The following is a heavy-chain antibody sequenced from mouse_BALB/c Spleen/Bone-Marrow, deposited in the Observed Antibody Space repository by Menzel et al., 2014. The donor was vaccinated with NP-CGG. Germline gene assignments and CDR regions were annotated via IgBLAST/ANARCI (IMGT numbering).Heavy chain of an antibody. D-gene: IGHD4-1*01. Sequence: EVKLVESGGGLVKPGGSLKLSCAASGFAFSSYDMSWVRQTPEKRLEWVATISSGGSYTYYPDSVKGRFTISRDNARNTLYLQMSSLRSEDTALYYCARRSHWDGFAYWGQGTLVTVSA. CDR3: ARRSHWDGFAY. V-gene: IGHV5-9*02. CDR1: GFAFSSYD. J-gene: IGHJ3*01. CDR2: ISSGGSYT.